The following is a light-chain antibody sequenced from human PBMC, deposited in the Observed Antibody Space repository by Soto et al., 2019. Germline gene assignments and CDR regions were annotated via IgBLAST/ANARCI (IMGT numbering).Light chain of an antibody. CDR3: QERSNWPRFT. J-gene: IGKJ3*01. CDR2: DAS. Sequence: ELVLTRSPATLSVAPLERATLSCGSSQSVSSYLAWYQQKPRQAPRLLMYDASNRATGIPARFSGSGSGIDFTLTISSLEAEDFAIYYCQERSNWPRFTFGPGTKVDIK. CDR1: QSVSSY. V-gene: IGKV3-11*01.